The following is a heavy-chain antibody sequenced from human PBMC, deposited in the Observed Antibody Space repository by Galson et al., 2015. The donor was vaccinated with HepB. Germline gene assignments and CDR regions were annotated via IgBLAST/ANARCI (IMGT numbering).Heavy chain of an antibody. CDR3: ARLGRFLEWLLYYFDY. V-gene: IGHV3-48*04. CDR2: ISSSSSTI. Sequence: SLRLSCAASGFTFSSYSMNRVRQAPGKGLEWVSYISSSSSTIYYADSVKGRFTISRDNAKNSLYLQMNSLRAEDTAVYYCARLGRFLEWLLYYFDYWGQGTLVTVSS. CDR1: GFTFSSYS. D-gene: IGHD3-3*01. J-gene: IGHJ4*02.